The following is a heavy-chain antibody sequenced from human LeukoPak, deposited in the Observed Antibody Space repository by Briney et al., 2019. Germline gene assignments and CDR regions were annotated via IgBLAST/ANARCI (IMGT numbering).Heavy chain of an antibody. V-gene: IGHV3-11*01. CDR2: ISGAGSTI. D-gene: IGHD6-13*01. CDR3: ARDPLWGAAYFDY. CDR1: GFTFSDYY. J-gene: IGHJ4*02. Sequence: LGGSLLLSCAASGFTFSDYYMSWTRQAPGKGLEWVSYISGAGSTIYYAASVKGRFTISRDNPKKSLYLQMNSLRAEDTAVYYCARDPLWGAAYFDYWGQGNLVAVSS.